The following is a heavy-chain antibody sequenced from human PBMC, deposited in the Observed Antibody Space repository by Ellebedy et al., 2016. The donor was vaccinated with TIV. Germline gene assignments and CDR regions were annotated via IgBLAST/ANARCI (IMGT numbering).Heavy chain of an antibody. CDR3: ARSCSPSCWECLEY. J-gene: IGHJ4*02. CDR1: GGSISSNNDY. Sequence: SETLSLXXTVSGGSISSNNDYWGWIRQSPGKGLEWIGSASYSGNTYYNPSLKSRVTISVDMSNNQFSLNLSSVTAADTAVYFCARSCSPSCWECLEYWGQGVLVTVSS. D-gene: IGHD6-19*01. V-gene: IGHV4-39*07. CDR2: ASYSGNT.